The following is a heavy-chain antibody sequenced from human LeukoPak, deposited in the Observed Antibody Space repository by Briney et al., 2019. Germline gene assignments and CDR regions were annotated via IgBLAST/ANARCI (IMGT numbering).Heavy chain of an antibody. Sequence: PGGSLRLSCAASGFTFNNYAMSWVRQAPGKGLEWVSGISGSGGSTYYADSVKGRFTISRDNSKNTLSLQMNRLRAEDTAVYYCARAGESGVLWYWGQGTLVTVSS. J-gene: IGHJ4*02. D-gene: IGHD3-16*01. CDR3: ARAGESGVLWY. V-gene: IGHV3-23*01. CDR1: GFTFNNYA. CDR2: ISGSGGST.